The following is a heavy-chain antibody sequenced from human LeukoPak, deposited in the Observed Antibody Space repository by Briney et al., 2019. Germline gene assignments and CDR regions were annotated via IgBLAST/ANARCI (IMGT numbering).Heavy chain of an antibody. CDR2: INTNTGNP. Sequence: ASVKVSCKASGYTFTNYAMNWVRQAPGQGLEWMGWINTNTGNPTYAQGFTGRFVFSLDTSVSTAYLQITSLKTEDTAVYYCASAGYCGGDCYSDFWGQGTLVTVSS. J-gene: IGHJ4*02. CDR3: ASAGYCGGDCYSDF. V-gene: IGHV7-4-1*02. D-gene: IGHD2-21*02. CDR1: GYTFTNYA.